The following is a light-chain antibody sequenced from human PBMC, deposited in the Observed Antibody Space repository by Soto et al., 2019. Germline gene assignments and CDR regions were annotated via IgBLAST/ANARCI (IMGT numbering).Light chain of an antibody. CDR3: CSYAGSSVYVV. CDR2: EVS. V-gene: IGLV2-23*02. J-gene: IGLJ2*01. CDR1: SSDVGSYNL. Sequence: QSALTQPASVSGSPGQSITISCTGTSSDVGSYNLVSWYQHHRGKDPKLIIYEVSKRPSGVSNRFSGSKSGNTASLTISGRQAEDEADYYCCSYAGSSVYVVFGAGTKVTVL.